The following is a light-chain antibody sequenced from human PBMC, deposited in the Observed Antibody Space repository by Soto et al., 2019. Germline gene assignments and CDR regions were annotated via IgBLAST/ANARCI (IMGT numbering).Light chain of an antibody. J-gene: IGKJ4*01. Sequence: ETVMTQSPAALSVSPGEKITLSCRASQSVSRNLAWYQQRPGQTPRLVIYGASTRATGIPVRFTASGSGTEFTLTISSIQSEDFAVYYCQQYHNWPLTFGGGTKVEIK. V-gene: IGKV3-15*01. CDR2: GAS. CDR1: QSVSRN. CDR3: QQYHNWPLT.